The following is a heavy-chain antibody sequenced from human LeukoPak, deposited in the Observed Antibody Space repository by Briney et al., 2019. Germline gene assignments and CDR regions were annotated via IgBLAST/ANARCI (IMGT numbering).Heavy chain of an antibody. J-gene: IGHJ4*02. V-gene: IGHV1-8*01. CDR2: MNPNSGNT. CDR1: GYTFTSYD. CDR3: ARGPYANYYGSGIKSH. Sequence: VASVKVSCKASGYTFTSYDINWVRQATGQGLEWMGWMNPNSGNTGYAQKFQGRVTMTRNTSISTAYMELSSLRSEDTAVYYCARGPYANYYGSGIKSHWGQGTLVTVSS. D-gene: IGHD3-10*01.